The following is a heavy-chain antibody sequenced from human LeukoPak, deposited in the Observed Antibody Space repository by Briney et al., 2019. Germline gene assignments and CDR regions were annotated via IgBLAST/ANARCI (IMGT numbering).Heavy chain of an antibody. D-gene: IGHD1-1*01. CDR3: ARQPQGYPQVNFDY. J-gene: IGHJ4*02. V-gene: IGHV4-59*08. CDR2: ISYSGRN. Sequence: ASETLSLTCTVSGGSISSYYWSWLRQPPGKGLEWIGYISYSGRNNYNPSLQSRVTISVDTSKNQFSLKLSSVTAADTAVYYCARQPQGYPQVNFDYWGQGTLVTVSS. CDR1: GGSISSYY.